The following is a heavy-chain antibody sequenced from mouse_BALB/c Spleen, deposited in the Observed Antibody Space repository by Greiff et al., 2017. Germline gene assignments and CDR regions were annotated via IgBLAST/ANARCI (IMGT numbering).Heavy chain of an antibody. J-gene: IGHJ4*01. Sequence: EVQRVESGGGLVQPGGSLRLSCATSGFTFTDYYMSWVRQPPGKALEWLGFIRNKANGYTTEYSASVKGRFTISRDNSQSILYLQMNTLRAEDSATYYCASYRFYAMDYWGQGTSVTVSS. V-gene: IGHV7-3*02. CDR2: IRNKANGYTT. CDR3: ASYRFYAMDY. CDR1: GFTFTDYY.